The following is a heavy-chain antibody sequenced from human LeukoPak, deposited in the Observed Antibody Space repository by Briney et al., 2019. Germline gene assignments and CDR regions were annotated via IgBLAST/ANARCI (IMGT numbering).Heavy chain of an antibody. D-gene: IGHD3-10*01. CDR2: ISSSGSTI. V-gene: IGHV3-48*03. J-gene: IGHJ5*02. CDR1: GFTFSSYE. CDR3: ARGGVTMVRGVIDWFDP. Sequence: PGGSLRLSCAASGFTFSSYEMNWVRQAPGKGLEWVSYISSSGSTIYYADSVKGRFTISRDNAKNSLYLQMNSLRAEDTAVYYCARGGVTMVRGVIDWFDPWGQGTLVTVSS.